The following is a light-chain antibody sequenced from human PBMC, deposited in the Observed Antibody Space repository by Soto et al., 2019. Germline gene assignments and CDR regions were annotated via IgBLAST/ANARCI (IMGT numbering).Light chain of an antibody. CDR3: QQYNNWRT. CDR1: QTISGN. J-gene: IGKJ1*01. V-gene: IGKV3-15*01. CDR2: GAS. Sequence: EIVLTQSPATLSVSPGERATLSCRTSQTISGNLAWYQQRPGQAPRLLIYGASTRATGVPARFSGGGSGTEFTLTISSLQSEDFAVYYCQQYNNWRTFGQGTKVEIK.